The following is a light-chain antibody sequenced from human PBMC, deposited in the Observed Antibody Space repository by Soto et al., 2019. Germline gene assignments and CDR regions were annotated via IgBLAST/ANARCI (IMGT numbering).Light chain of an antibody. J-gene: IGKJ5*01. CDR3: QQSFSTPT. V-gene: IGKV1-8*01. CDR1: QGISSY. CDR2: AAS. Sequence: AIRITQSPSSLSASTGDRGTITCRASQGISSYLAWYQQKPGKAPKLLIYAASTLQSGVPSRLSVSGSGTDFTLPIRSLQPEDFATYYCQQSFSTPTFGQGTRLEIK.